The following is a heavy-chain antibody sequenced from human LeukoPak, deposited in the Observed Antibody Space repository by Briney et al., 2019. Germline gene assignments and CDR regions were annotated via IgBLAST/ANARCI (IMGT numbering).Heavy chain of an antibody. V-gene: IGHV3-64*01. CDR3: ARGYCSSTSCPYYFDY. CDR2: ISSNGGST. Sequence: PGGSPRLSCAASGFTFSSYAMHWVRQAPGKGLEYVSAISSNGGSTYYANSVKGRFTISRDNSKNTLYLQMGSLRAEDMAVYYCARGYCSSTSCPYYFDYWGQGTLVTVSS. D-gene: IGHD2-2*01. J-gene: IGHJ4*02. CDR1: GFTFSSYA.